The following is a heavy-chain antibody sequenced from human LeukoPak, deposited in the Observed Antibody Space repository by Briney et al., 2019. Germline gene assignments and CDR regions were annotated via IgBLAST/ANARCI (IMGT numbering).Heavy chain of an antibody. D-gene: IGHD3-22*01. V-gene: IGHV3-33*01. J-gene: IGHJ6*02. CDR1: GFTFSSYG. CDR3: AREYYYDSSGSSPDYYYGMDV. Sequence: PGGSLRLSCAASGFTFSSYGMHRVRQAPGKGLEWVAVIWYDGSNKYYADSVKGRFTISRDNSKNTLYLQMNSLRAEDTAVYYCAREYYYDSSGSSPDYYYGMDVWGQGTTVTVSS. CDR2: IWYDGSNK.